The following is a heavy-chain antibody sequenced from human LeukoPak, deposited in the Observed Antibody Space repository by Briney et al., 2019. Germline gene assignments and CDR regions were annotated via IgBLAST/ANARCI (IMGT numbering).Heavy chain of an antibody. CDR1: GYNFTTYG. CDR3: ARGSGRTSLDV. V-gene: IGHV1-18*01. Sequence: ASVNVSCKPSGYNFTTYGITWVRQAPGQGCEGMGWINPYNGDINNPQKLQGRVTMTTDTSASTAYMELRSLTSDDTAVYYGARGSGRTSLDVWGQGTTVTVSS. J-gene: IGHJ6*02. D-gene: IGHD3-10*01. CDR2: INPYNGDI.